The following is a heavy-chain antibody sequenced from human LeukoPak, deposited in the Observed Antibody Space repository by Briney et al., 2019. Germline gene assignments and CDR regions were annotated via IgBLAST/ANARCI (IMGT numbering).Heavy chain of an antibody. Sequence: GGSLRLSCAVSGFTFSSYGMHWVRQAPGKGLEWMAVISYDGTNKYYADSVKGQFTISRDNSKNTLYLQMNSLRAEDTAVYYCAKDLNYDFWSGLGNWGQGTLVTVSS. V-gene: IGHV3-30*18. CDR1: GFTFSSYG. J-gene: IGHJ4*02. CDR2: ISYDGTNK. D-gene: IGHD3-3*01. CDR3: AKDLNYDFWSGLGN.